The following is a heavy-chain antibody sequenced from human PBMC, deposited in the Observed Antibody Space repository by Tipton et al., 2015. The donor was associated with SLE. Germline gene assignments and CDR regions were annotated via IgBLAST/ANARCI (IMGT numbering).Heavy chain of an antibody. CDR1: GGSISSSSYY. J-gene: IGHJ6*03. D-gene: IGHD4-23*01. V-gene: IGHV4-39*07. CDR2: IYYSGST. CDR3: ARRNSNRGRDTYYYYYYMDV. Sequence: TLSLTCTVSGGSISSSSYYWGWIRQPPGKGLEWIGSIYYSGSTYYNPSLKSRVTISVDTSKNQFSLKLSSVTAADTAVYYCARRNSNRGRDTYYYYYYMDVWGKGTTVTVSS.